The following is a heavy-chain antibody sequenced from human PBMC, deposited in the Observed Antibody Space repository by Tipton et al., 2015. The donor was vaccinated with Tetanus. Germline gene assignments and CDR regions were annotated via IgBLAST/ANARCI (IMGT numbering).Heavy chain of an antibody. Sequence: GLVKPSQTLSLTCAISGDSVSSNSAAWNWIRQSPSRGLEWLGRTYYRSKWYNDYAVSVKSRITINPDTSKNQFSLQLNSVTPEDTAVYYCARDRRVQMDTAMVNWYYYYGMDVWGQGTTVTVSS. V-gene: IGHV6-1*01. J-gene: IGHJ6*02. CDR1: GDSVSSNSAA. CDR2: TYYRSKWYN. D-gene: IGHD5-18*01. CDR3: ARDRRVQMDTAMVNWYYYYGMDV.